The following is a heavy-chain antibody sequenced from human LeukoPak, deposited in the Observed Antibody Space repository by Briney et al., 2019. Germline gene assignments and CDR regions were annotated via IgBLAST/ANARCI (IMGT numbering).Heavy chain of an antibody. CDR2: INPNSGGT. V-gene: IGHV1-2*02. D-gene: IGHD1-1*01. CDR3: ARDRRGGTTMIMHY. Sequence: ASVKVSCKASGYTFTGYYIHWVRQAPGQGLEWMGWINPNSGGTNYAQKFQGRVTMTRDTSISTAYMELSRLRSDDTAVYYCARDRRGGTTMIMHYWGQGTLVTVSS. J-gene: IGHJ4*02. CDR1: GYTFTGYY.